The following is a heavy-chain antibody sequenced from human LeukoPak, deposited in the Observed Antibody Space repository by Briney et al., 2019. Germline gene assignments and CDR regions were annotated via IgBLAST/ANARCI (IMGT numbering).Heavy chain of an antibody. CDR3: ARQNWGVDY. CDR2: IFPGDSDT. CDR1: RYTFATYW. J-gene: IGHJ4*02. D-gene: IGHD7-27*01. V-gene: IGHV5-51*01. Sequence: GESLKISCQGSRYTFATYWIGWVRQMPAKGLEWMGFIFPGDSDTRYSPTFQGQVTISADKSISTAYLQWSSLKASDTAMYYCARQNWGVDYWGQGTLVTVSS.